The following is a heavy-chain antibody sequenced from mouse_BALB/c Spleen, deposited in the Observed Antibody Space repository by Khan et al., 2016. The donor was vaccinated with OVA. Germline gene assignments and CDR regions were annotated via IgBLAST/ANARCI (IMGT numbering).Heavy chain of an antibody. D-gene: IGHD6-2*01. J-gene: IGHJ3*01. CDR3: ARGASSGDVSLGY. CDR1: GYTFTNYV. CDR2: TNPENDGI. Sequence: VQLQQPGPDLVKPGASVKMSCKASGYTFTNYVMHWVKQKPGQGLEWIGYTNPENDGISNNEKFIGQATLTSDKSSSTAYMLLSSRTSEEAASYYWARGASSGDVSLGYWGQGTRVTVAA. V-gene: IGHV1S136*01.